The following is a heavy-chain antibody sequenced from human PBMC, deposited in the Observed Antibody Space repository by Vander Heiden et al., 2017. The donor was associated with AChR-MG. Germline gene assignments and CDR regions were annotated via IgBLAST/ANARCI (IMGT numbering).Heavy chain of an antibody. D-gene: IGHD3-22*01. V-gene: IGHV4-39*01. CDR2: IYFSGST. CDR1: CGSIRSSSYH. J-gene: IGHJ3*02. CDR3: ARWGYDSSGYYYVGAFDI. Sequence: QLQLQESGPGLVKPSENLSLTCTVSCGSIRSSSYHWGGVRQPPGKGLEWIGSIYFSGSTYYNPYLKSRVTISGDTSKNQFSLKLSSVTAADTAVYYCARWGYDSSGYYYVGAFDIWGQGTMVTVSS.